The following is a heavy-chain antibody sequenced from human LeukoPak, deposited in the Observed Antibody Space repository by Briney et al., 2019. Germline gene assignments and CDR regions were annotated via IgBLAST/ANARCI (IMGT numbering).Heavy chain of an antibody. J-gene: IGHJ6*02. Sequence: EGSLRLSCAASGFTVSSNYMSWVRQAPGKGLEWVSVIYSGGSTYYADSVKGRFTISRDNSKNTLYLQMNSLRAEDTAVYYCARDFVIAVVGREDYYYGMDVWGQGTTVTVSS. D-gene: IGHD6-19*01. V-gene: IGHV3-66*01. CDR1: GFTVSSNY. CDR3: ARDFVIAVVGREDYYYGMDV. CDR2: IYSGGST.